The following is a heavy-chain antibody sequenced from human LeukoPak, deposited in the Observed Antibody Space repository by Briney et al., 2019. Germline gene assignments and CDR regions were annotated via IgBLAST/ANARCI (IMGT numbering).Heavy chain of an antibody. V-gene: IGHV3-21*04. J-gene: IGHJ4*02. CDR1: GFTFSSYS. CDR2: ISSSSSYI. D-gene: IGHD3-10*01. CDR3: AKHRGTMIREVFDY. Sequence: PGGSLRLSCAASGFTFSSYSMNWVRQAPGKGLEWVSSISSSSSYIYYADSVKGRFTISRDNAKNSLYLQMNSLRAEDTALYYCAKHRGTMIREVFDYWGQGTLVTVSS.